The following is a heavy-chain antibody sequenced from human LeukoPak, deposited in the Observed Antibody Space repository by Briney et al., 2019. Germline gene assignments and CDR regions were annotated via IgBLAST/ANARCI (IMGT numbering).Heavy chain of an antibody. CDR1: GYTFTGYY. Sequence: ASVKVSCKASGYTFTGYYMHWVRQAPGQGLEWMGWINPNSGGTNYAQKFQGRVTMTRDTSISTAYMELSRLRSDGTAVYYRARARRGSTSNFDYWGQGTLVTVSS. V-gene: IGHV1-2*02. CDR2: INPNSGGT. D-gene: IGHD2-2*01. CDR3: ARARRGSTSNFDY. J-gene: IGHJ4*02.